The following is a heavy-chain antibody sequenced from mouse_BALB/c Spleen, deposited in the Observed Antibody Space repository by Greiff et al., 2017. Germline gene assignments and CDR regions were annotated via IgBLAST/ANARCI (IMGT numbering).Heavy chain of an antibody. CDR3: ARKGGGNYELAY. CDR1: GFSLTSYG. D-gene: IGHD2-1*01. J-gene: IGHJ3*01. V-gene: IGHV2-2*02. Sequence: VQRVESGPGLVQPSQSLSITCTVSGFSLTSYGVHWVRQSPGKGLEWLGVIWSGGSTDYNAAFISRLSISKDNSKSQVFFKMNSLQANDTAIYYCARKGGGNYELAYWGQGTLVTVSA. CDR2: IWSGGST.